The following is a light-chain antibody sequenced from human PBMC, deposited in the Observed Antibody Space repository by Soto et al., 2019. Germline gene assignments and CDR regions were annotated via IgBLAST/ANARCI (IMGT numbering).Light chain of an antibody. CDR1: QGISSY. V-gene: IGKV1-8*01. J-gene: IGKJ4*01. Sequence: AIRMTQSPSSFSASTGDRVTITCRASQGISSYLAWYQQKPGKAPNLLIYAASTLQSGVPSRFSGSGSGTDFTLTISCXQSEDFATYYCQQYYSYLLTFGGGTKVDIK. CDR3: QQYYSYLLT. CDR2: AAS.